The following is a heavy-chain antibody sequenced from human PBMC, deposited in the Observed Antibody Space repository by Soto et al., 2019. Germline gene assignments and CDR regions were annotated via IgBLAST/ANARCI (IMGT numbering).Heavy chain of an antibody. J-gene: IGHJ6*02. V-gene: IGHV5-51*01. D-gene: IGHD2-2*01. CDR2: IYPGDSDM. CDR1: GYSFSIYW. Sequence: PGESLKISCKGSGYSFSIYWIAWVRQMPGKGLEWMGIIYPGDSDMRYSPSFQGQVTISADKSISTAYLQWSSLKASDTAMYYCARLSYAHFYSTGCRITYYSGMDVWGQGTTVTVSS. CDR3: ARLSYAHFYSTGCRITYYSGMDV.